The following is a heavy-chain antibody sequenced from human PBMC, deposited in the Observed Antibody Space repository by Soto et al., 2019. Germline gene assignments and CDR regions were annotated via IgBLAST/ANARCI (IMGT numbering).Heavy chain of an antibody. V-gene: IGHV4-59*01. Sequence: ASETLSLTCTVSGGSINGYYWSWIRQPPGKGLEWVGSISFSGSTNYNPSLKSRAIMSLDTSKNQFSLSLSPVTAADTAVYFCARDPAFDYDASGDVYHYGVDVWGQGTTVTVSS. CDR2: ISFSGST. J-gene: IGHJ6*02. CDR1: GGSINGYY. D-gene: IGHD3-22*01. CDR3: ARDPAFDYDASGDVYHYGVDV.